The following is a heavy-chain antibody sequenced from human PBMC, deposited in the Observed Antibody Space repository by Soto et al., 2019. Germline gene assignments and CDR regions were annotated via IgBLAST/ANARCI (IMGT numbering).Heavy chain of an antibody. CDR3: ARTRFVVWGWFDP. D-gene: IGHD3-16*01. CDR2: INPNSGGT. Sequence: ASVKVSCKASGYTFTGYYMHWVRQAPGQGLEWMGWINPNSGGTNYAQKFQGRVTMTRDTSISTAYMELSRLRSDDTAVYYCARTRFVVWGWFDPWGQGTLVTVSS. V-gene: IGHV1-2*02. CDR1: GYTFTGYY. J-gene: IGHJ5*02.